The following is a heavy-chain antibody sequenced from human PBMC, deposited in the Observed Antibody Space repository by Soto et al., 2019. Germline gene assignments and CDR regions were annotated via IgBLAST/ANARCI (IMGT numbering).Heavy chain of an antibody. CDR1: GFRFSAYA. CDR2: MTATAVST. CDR3: AKDSIPYSSSYDLDH. V-gene: IGHV3-23*01. D-gene: IGHD6-6*01. J-gene: IGHJ4*02. Sequence: EVQLLESGGGLVQPGGSLRLSCVASGFRFSAYAMTWIRQAPGKGLVWVSSMTATAVSTYYADSVRGRFPLSRDNSNKMLDIQISSPRAEDTARYYWAKDSIPYSSSYDLDHWGRGALVTVSS.